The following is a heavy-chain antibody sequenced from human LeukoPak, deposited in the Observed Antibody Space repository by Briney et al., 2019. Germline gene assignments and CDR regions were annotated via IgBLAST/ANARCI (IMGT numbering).Heavy chain of an antibody. Sequence: ASVKVSCKASGYTFTSYGMTWVRQAPGHGLEWMGWISAYNRKTNYAQKLQGRVTMTTDTSTSTAYMELRSLRSDDAAVYYCARQVDIGMALPDYWSQGTLVTVSS. V-gene: IGHV1-18*01. D-gene: IGHD5-18*01. CDR1: GYTFTSYG. CDR3: ARQVDIGMALPDY. J-gene: IGHJ4*02. CDR2: ISAYNRKT.